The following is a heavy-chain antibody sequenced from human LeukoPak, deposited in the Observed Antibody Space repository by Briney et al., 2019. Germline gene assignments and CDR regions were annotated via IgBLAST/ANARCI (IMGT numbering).Heavy chain of an antibody. CDR3: ARDYFDSSDYPQTYYYYYMDV. CDR1: GFTFSRYS. Sequence: GGSLRLSCAASGFTFSRYSMNCVRQAPGKGLEWVASISSTSTFIYSADSVKGRFTISRDTAKNSLFLQMNSLRAEDTAIYDCARDYFDSSDYPQTYYYYYMDVWGKGTTVTVSS. CDR2: ISSTSTFI. J-gene: IGHJ6*03. V-gene: IGHV3-21*01. D-gene: IGHD3-22*01.